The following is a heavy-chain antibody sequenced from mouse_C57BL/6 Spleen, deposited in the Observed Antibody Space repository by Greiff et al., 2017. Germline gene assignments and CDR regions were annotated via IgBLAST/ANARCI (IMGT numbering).Heavy chain of an antibody. Sequence: QVQLQQSGAELVTPGASVKISCKASGYAFSSYWMTWVKQRPGKGLEWIGQIYPGDGDTNYKGKFKGKATLTADKSSSTAYMQLISRTSEDSAVYFGARRGELTGTPFDYWGQGTTLTVSS. CDR2: IYPGDGDT. D-gene: IGHD4-1*01. CDR3: ARRGELTGTPFDY. J-gene: IGHJ2*01. V-gene: IGHV1-80*01. CDR1: GYAFSSYW.